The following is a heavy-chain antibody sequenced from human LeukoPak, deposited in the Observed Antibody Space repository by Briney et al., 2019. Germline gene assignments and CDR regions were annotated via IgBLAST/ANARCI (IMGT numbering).Heavy chain of an antibody. D-gene: IGHD3-22*01. CDR2: MNPNSGNT. V-gene: IGHV1-8*01. CDR1: GYTFRSYD. CDR3: ARSPYDSSGYYSDY. J-gene: IGHJ4*02. Sequence: ASVKVSCKASGYTFRSYDINWVRQAAGQGLEWMGWMNPNSGNTGYAQKFQGRVSMTRNTSISTAYMELSSLRSEDTAVYYCARSPYDSSGYYSDYWGQGTLVTVSS.